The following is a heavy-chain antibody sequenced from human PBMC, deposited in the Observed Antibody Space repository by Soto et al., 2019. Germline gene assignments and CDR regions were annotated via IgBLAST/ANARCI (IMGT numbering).Heavy chain of an antibody. V-gene: IGHV1-3*01. CDR3: ARDPGREYYYYYMDV. CDR2: INAGNGNT. D-gene: IGHD1-26*01. J-gene: IGHJ6*03. CDR1: GYTFTSYA. Sequence: GASVKVSCKASGYTFTSYAMHWVRQAPGQRLEWMGWINAGNGNTKYSQKFQGRVTITRDTSASTAYMELNSLRAEDTAVYYCARDPGREYYYYYMDVWGKGTTVTV.